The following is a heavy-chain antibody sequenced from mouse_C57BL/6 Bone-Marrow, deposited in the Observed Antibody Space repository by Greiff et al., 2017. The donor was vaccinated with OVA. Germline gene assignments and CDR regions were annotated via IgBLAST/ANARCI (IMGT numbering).Heavy chain of an antibody. J-gene: IGHJ2*01. CDR3: ARVYFDY. V-gene: IGHV2-2*01. Sequence: QVQLQQSGPGLVQPSQSLSITCTVSGFSLTSYGVHWVRQSPGKGLEWLGVIWNGGSTDYNAAFISRLSISKDNSKCQVFFKMNSLQADDTAIYYCARVYFDYWGQGTTLTVSS. CDR1: GFSLTSYG. CDR2: IWNGGST.